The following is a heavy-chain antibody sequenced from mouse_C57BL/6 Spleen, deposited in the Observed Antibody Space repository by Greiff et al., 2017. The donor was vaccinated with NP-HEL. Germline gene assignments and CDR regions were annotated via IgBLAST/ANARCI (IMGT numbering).Heavy chain of an antibody. J-gene: IGHJ2*01. Sequence: EVQLKESGGGLVKPGGSLKLSCAASGFTFSSYAMSWVRQTPEKRLEWVATISDGGSYTYYPDNVKGRFTISRDNAKNNLYLQMSHLKSEDTAMYYCARGGLLWNDYWGQGTTLTVSS. CDR1: GFTFSSYA. V-gene: IGHV5-4*01. CDR2: ISDGGSYT. D-gene: IGHD2-1*01. CDR3: ARGGLLWNDY.